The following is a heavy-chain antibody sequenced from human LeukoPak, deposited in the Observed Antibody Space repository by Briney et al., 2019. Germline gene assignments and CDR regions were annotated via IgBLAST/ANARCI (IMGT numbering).Heavy chain of an antibody. CDR1: GGTFSSYA. CDR3: ASSKEEWELRDFDY. J-gene: IGHJ4*02. D-gene: IGHD1-26*01. Sequence: GASVKVSCKASGGTFSSYAISWVRQAPGQGLEWMGGIIPIFGTANYAQKFQGRVTITTDESTSTAYMELSSLRSEDTAVYYCASSKEEWELRDFDYWGQGTLVTVSS. CDR2: IIPIFGTA. V-gene: IGHV1-69*05.